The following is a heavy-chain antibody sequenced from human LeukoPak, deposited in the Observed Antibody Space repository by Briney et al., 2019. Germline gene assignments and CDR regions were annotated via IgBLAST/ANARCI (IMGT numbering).Heavy chain of an antibody. D-gene: IGHD2-15*01. CDR1: GYTFTGYY. J-gene: IGHJ4*02. CDR3: ARDHASCSGGSCYLLEN. V-gene: IGHV1-2*02. Sequence: EASVKVSCKASGYTFTGYYMHWVRQAPGQGLEWMGWINPNSGGTNHAQKFQGRVTMTRDTSISTAYMELSRLRSDDTAVYYCARDHASCSGGSCYLLENWGQGTLVTVSS. CDR2: INPNSGGT.